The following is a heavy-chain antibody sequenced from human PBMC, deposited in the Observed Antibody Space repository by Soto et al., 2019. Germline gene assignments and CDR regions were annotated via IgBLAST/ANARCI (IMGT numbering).Heavy chain of an antibody. CDR2: ISGSGGST. J-gene: IGHJ4*02. CDR1: GFTFSSYA. CDR3: AKDGLGCSSTSCNAGYFDY. V-gene: IGHV3-23*01. D-gene: IGHD2-2*01. Sequence: GGSLRLSCAASGFTFSSYAMSWVRQAPGKGLEWVSAISGSGGSTYYADSVKGRFTMSRDNSKNTLYLQMNSLRAEDTAVYYCAKDGLGCSSTSCNAGYFDYWGQGTLVTVFS.